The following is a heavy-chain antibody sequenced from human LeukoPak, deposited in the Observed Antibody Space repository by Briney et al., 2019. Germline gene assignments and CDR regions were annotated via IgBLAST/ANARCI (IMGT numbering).Heavy chain of an antibody. CDR3: ARVGANHWGSANFFDY. D-gene: IGHD7-27*01. J-gene: IGHJ4*02. CDR1: GFTFSSYS. Sequence: GGSLRLSCAASGFTFSSYSMNWVRQAPGKGLEWVSYISSSSSTIYYADSVKGRFTISRDNAKNSLYLQMNGLRAEDTAVYYCARVGANHWGSANFFDYWGQGILVTVSS. CDR2: ISSSSSTI. V-gene: IGHV3-48*04.